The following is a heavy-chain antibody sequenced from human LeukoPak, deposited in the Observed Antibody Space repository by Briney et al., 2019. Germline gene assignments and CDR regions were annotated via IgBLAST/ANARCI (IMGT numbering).Heavy chain of an antibody. Sequence: GGSLRLSCAASGFTFISYSMNWVRQAPGKGLEWVSYISSSSSTIYYADSVKGRFTISRDNAKNSLYLQMNGLRAEDTAVYYCARDRSDFQHWGQGTLVTDSS. CDR2: ISSSSSTI. D-gene: IGHD3-3*01. V-gene: IGHV3-48*01. J-gene: IGHJ1*01. CDR1: GFTFISYS. CDR3: ARDRSDFQH.